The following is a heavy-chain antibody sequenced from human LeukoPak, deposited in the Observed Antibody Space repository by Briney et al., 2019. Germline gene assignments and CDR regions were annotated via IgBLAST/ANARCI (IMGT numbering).Heavy chain of an antibody. Sequence: ASVKVSCKASGYTFTVYYMHWVRQAPGQGLEWMGRINPNSGGTNYAQKFQGRVTMTRDTSISTAYMELSRLRSDDTAVYYCARPEVQWLGQYEYFQHWGQGNLVTVSA. J-gene: IGHJ1*01. V-gene: IGHV1-2*06. D-gene: IGHD6-19*01. CDR1: GYTFTVYY. CDR3: ARPEVQWLGQYEYFQH. CDR2: INPNSGGT.